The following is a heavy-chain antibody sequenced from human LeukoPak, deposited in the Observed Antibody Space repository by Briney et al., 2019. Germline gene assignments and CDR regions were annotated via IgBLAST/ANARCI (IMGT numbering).Heavy chain of an antibody. Sequence: GGSLRLSCAASGFIFSNYAMSWVRQAPGKGLQWVSAFGGSGGSTYYADSVKGRFTISRDNSRNTLYLQMNSLRAEDTAVYYCAGSGLSRFGFWGQGTLVTVSS. CDR2: FGGSGGST. CDR1: GFIFSNYA. D-gene: IGHD2/OR15-2a*01. J-gene: IGHJ4*02. V-gene: IGHV3-23*01. CDR3: AGSGLSRFGF.